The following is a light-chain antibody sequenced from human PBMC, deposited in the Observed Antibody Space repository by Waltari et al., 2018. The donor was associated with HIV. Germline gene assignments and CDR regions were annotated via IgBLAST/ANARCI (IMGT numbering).Light chain of an antibody. CDR2: WAS. Sequence: ENVMTQSPDSLAVSLGEKATINCKSSQSVLYNSNNKNYLSWYQQKPGQSPKLLIYWASTRESGVSDRFSGSGSGTDFTLTINSLQAEDVAVYYCQQYYNTLWTFGQGTKVEIK. J-gene: IGKJ1*01. CDR3: QQYYNTLWT. CDR1: QSVLYNSNNKNY. V-gene: IGKV4-1*01.